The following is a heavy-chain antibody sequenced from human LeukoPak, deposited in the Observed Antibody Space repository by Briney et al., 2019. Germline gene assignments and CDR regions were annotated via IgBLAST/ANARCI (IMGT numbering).Heavy chain of an antibody. Sequence: GESLKISCKGSGYRFTDYWIGWVRQMPGKGLGWVVIIYPGDSDTRYSPSFQGQVTISADKSINNAHLQWSSLKASDTAMYYCARGAAGTTPDYYYFGLDVWGQGTTVRVPS. V-gene: IGHV5-51*01. J-gene: IGHJ6*02. CDR3: ARGAAGTTPDYYYFGLDV. CDR1: GYRFTDYW. CDR2: IYPGDSDT. D-gene: IGHD1-7*01.